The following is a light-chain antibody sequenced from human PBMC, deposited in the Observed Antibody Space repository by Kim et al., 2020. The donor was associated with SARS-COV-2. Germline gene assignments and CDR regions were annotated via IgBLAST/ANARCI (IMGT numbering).Light chain of an antibody. Sequence: SVALGQTARLTCGGNNIQTLNVHWYRQKPGQAPVRVMYKDSKRPSGIPERCSGSNSGNTATLTISRAQADDEADYFCQVWDSGTWVFGGGTQLTVL. CDR3: QVWDSGTWV. CDR1: NIQTLN. CDR2: KDS. V-gene: IGLV3-9*01. J-gene: IGLJ3*02.